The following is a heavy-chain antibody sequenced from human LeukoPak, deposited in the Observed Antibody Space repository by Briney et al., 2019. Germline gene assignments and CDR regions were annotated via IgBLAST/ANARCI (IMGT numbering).Heavy chain of an antibody. CDR3: ARRGSGSYYSPSVYYFDY. CDR1: GGSFSGYY. CDR2: INHSGST. J-gene: IGHJ4*02. D-gene: IGHD1-26*01. V-gene: IGHV4-34*01. Sequence: KPSETLSLTCAVYGGSFSGYYWSWIRQPPGKGLEWIGEINHSGSTNYNPSLKSRVTISVDKSKNQFSLKLSSVTAADTAVYYCARRGSGSYYSPSVYYFDYWGQGTLVTVSS.